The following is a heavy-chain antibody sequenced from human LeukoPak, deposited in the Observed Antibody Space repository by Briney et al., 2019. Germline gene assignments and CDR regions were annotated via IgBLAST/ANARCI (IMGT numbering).Heavy chain of an antibody. CDR2: ISVSGDNT. J-gene: IGHJ6*02. Sequence: GGSLRLSCAASGFTFSTYGMNWVRQAPGKGLEWVSKISVSGDNTYYAGSVKGRFTISRDDSKNTLDLQMSSLRADDTAVYYCAKEDSSWIYGMDVWGQGTTVTVSS. D-gene: IGHD2-15*01. CDR3: AKEDSSWIYGMDV. V-gene: IGHV3-23*01. CDR1: GFTFSTYG.